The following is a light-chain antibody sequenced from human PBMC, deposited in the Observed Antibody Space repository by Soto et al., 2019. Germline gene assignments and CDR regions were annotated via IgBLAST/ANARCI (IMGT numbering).Light chain of an antibody. V-gene: IGLV2-14*03. CDR1: SSDVGGYNF. CDR3: SSYTSSSTVI. J-gene: IGLJ2*01. Sequence: QAVVTQPASVSGSPGQSITISCTGTSSDVGGYNFVSWYQQHPGKAPKLMIYDVSDRPSGVSNRFSGSKSGNTASLTISGRQAEDEADYYCSSYTSSSTVIFGGGTKVTVL. CDR2: DVS.